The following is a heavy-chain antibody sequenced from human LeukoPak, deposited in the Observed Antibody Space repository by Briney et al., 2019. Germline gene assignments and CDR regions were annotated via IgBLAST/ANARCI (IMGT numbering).Heavy chain of an antibody. CDR3: ARRGETGTTDY. CDR1: GFTFSTYG. D-gene: IGHD1-7*01. J-gene: IGHJ4*02. Sequence: GGSLRLSCAASGFTFSTYGMSWVRQAPGEGLEWVSGISDSGSSTYYADSVKGRFTISRDNSKNTLYLQMNSLRAEDTAVYYCARRGETGTTDYWGQGTLVTVSS. CDR2: ISDSGSST. V-gene: IGHV3-23*01.